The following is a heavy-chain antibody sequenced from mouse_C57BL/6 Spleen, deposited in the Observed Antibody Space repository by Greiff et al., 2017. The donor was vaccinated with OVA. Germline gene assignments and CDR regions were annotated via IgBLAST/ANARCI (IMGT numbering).Heavy chain of an antibody. CDR3: ARDWTGSLAFDY. CDR1: GFTFSSYA. Sequence: EVQLVESGGGLVKPGGSLKLSCAASGFTFSSYAMSWVRQTPDKRLEWVATISDGGSYTYYPDNVKGRFTISRDNAKNNLYLQMSHLKSEDTAMYYCARDWTGSLAFDYWGQGTTLTVSS. V-gene: IGHV5-4*01. CDR2: ISDGGSYT. D-gene: IGHD4-1*01. J-gene: IGHJ2*01.